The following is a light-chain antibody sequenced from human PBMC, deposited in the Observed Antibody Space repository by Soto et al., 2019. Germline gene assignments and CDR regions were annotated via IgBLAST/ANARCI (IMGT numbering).Light chain of an antibody. Sequence: TQSPDTLSASLGEIVTLSCKASQSIGPNLAWYQQRPGQAPRLLIHRASMGATGVPARFIGRGFGTEFTLTITNLQSEDFAVYFCQQYENWPPYNFGQGTKLDI. CDR1: QSIGPN. CDR2: RAS. CDR3: QQYENWPPYN. J-gene: IGKJ2*01. V-gene: IGKV3-15*01.